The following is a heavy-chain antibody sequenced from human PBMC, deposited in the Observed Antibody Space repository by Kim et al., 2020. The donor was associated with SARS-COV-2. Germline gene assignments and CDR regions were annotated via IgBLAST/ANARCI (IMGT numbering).Heavy chain of an antibody. Sequence: GGSLRLSCAASGFTFSSYAMHWVRQAPGKGLEWVAVISYDGSNKYYADSVKGRFTISRDNSKNTLYLQMNSLRAEDTAVYYCARDYDRSLRGYYYGMDVWGQGTTVTVSS. J-gene: IGHJ6*02. V-gene: IGHV3-30*04. CDR3: ARDYDRSLRGYYYGMDV. D-gene: IGHD3-22*01. CDR1: GFTFSSYA. CDR2: ISYDGSNK.